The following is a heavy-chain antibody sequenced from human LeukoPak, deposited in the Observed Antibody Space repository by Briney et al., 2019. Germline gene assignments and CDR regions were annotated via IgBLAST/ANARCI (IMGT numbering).Heavy chain of an antibody. J-gene: IGHJ2*01. D-gene: IGHD2-21*02. Sequence: SETLSLTCAVSGYSIWSGYYWGWIRQPPGKGLEWIGSTYHSGSTFYKPSLKSRVTISVDASKNQFSLKLTSATAADTAVYYCARVRGMEVTANWYFDLWGRGTLVTVSS. CDR2: TYHSGST. CDR1: GYSIWSGYY. V-gene: IGHV4-38-2*01. CDR3: ARVRGMEVTANWYFDL.